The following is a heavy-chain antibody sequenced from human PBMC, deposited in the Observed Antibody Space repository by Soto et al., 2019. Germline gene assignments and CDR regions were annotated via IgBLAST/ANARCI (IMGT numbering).Heavy chain of an antibody. CDR2: ISSSGTTI. V-gene: IGHV3-11*01. Sequence: QVQLVESGGGLVKPGGSLRLSCAASRFTFSDHYMTWIRQAPGKGLEWVSYISSSGTTIYYAESVRGRFTISRDNAKNSLYLQMNSLRVEDTAVYYCARVGDMAYKDWGQGTLVTVSS. CDR1: RFTFSDHY. CDR3: ARVGDMAYKD. J-gene: IGHJ4*02. D-gene: IGHD3-3*01.